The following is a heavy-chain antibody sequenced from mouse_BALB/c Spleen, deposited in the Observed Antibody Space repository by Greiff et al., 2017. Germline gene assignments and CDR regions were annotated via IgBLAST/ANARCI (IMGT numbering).Heavy chain of an antibody. D-gene: IGHD2-4*01. CDR2: IRLKSNNYAT. CDR1: GFTFSNYW. V-gene: IGHV6-6*02. CDR3: TMITTAWFAY. Sequence: EVKLVESGGGLVQPGGSMKLSCVASGFTFSNYWMNWVRQSPEKGLEWVAEIRLKSNNYATHYAESVKGRFTISRDDSKSSVYLQMNNLRAEDTGIYYCTMITTAWFAYWGQGTLVTVSA. J-gene: IGHJ3*01.